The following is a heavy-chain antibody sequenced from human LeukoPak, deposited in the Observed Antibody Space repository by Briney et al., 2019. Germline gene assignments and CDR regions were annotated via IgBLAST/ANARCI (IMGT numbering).Heavy chain of an antibody. Sequence: GGSLRLSCAASGFSSSSFGMSWVRQAPGKGLEWVSRISGSDGSTDYADSVQGRCTISRDNSKNTLSLQLNSLRPDDTAVFYCSQGLLSWGQGTLLTVAA. CDR2: ISGSDGST. V-gene: IGHV3-23*01. CDR3: SQGLLS. J-gene: IGHJ5*02. CDR1: GFSSSSFG.